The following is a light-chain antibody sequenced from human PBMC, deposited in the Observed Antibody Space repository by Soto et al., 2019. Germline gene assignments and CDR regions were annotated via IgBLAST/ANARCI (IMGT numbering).Light chain of an antibody. CDR3: QQRSNWIT. Sequence: EIVMIQSPATLSVSPGVRATLSCRASQSVMSNLAWYQQKPGQAPRLLIYDASNRATGIPARLSGSGSGTDFTLTISSLEPEDFAVYYCQQRSNWITFGQGTRLEIK. V-gene: IGKV3-11*01. J-gene: IGKJ5*01. CDR1: QSVMSN. CDR2: DAS.